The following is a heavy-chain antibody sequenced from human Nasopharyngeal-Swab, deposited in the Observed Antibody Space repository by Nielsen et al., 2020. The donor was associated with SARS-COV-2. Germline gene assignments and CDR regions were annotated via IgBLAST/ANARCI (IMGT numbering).Heavy chain of an antibody. Sequence: WIRQPPGKGLEWIGEINHSGSTNYNPSLKSRVTISVDTSKNQFSLKLSSVTAADTAVYYCARRSSGYSRGLDYWGQGTLVTVS. J-gene: IGHJ4*02. D-gene: IGHD6-19*01. V-gene: IGHV4-34*01. CDR2: INHSGST. CDR3: ARRSSGYSRGLDY.